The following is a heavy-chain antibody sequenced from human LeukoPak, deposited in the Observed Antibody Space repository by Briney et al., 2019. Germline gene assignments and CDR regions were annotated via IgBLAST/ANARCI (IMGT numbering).Heavy chain of an antibody. D-gene: IGHD2-2*01. J-gene: IGHJ6*02. V-gene: IGHV3-21*01. CDR3: AKCQGRVCSSTPHGMDV. CDR1: GFTFSSYT. Sequence: PGGSLRLSCAASGFTFSSYTMNWVRQAPGKGLEWVSSISGSSTYMYNADSVKGRFTISRDNAKNSLYLQMNSLRAEDTAVYYCAKCQGRVCSSTPHGMDVWGRGTTVTVSS. CDR2: ISGSSTYM.